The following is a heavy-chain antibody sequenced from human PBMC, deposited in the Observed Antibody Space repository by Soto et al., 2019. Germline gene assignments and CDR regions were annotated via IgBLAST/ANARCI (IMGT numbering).Heavy chain of an antibody. Sequence: EVQLLESGGDSVQPGGSLRLSCAASGFTFSTYAMNWVRQAPGKGLEWVSGISGSGANTYYADSVRGRFTISRDKSRNTLYLQMNSLEAEDTAVYYCAKDTGRVTIFGVVTEGHWFDPWGPGTLVTVAS. CDR3: AKDTGRVTIFGVVTEGHWFDP. V-gene: IGHV3-23*01. CDR1: GFTFSTYA. D-gene: IGHD3-3*01. J-gene: IGHJ5*02. CDR2: ISGSGANT.